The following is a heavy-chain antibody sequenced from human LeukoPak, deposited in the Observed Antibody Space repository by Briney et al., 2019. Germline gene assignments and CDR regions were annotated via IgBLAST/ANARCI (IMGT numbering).Heavy chain of an antibody. CDR1: GGTFSSYA. V-gene: IGHV1-69*13. CDR3: ARARSRHSSSSPGWFDP. J-gene: IGHJ5*02. Sequence: GASVKVSCTASGGTFSSYAISWVRQAPGQGLEWMGGIIPIFGTANYAQKFQGRVTITADESTGTAYMELSSLRSEDTAVYYCARARSRHSSSSPGWFDPWGQGTLVTVSS. D-gene: IGHD6-13*01. CDR2: IIPIFGTA.